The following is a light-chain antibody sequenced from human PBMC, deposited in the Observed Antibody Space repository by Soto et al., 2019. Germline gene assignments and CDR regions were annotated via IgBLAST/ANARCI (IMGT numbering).Light chain of an antibody. CDR3: QQYKRYSHT. V-gene: IGKV1-5*01. J-gene: IGKJ4*01. CDR1: QSINNW. CDR2: DGF. Sequence: DIQMTQSPSTLSASVGDRVTITCRASQSINNWLAWYQQKPGKAPKLLIYDGFSLESGVPLRFSGSGFGTEFPLSISNLQPDDSATYYCQQYKRYSHTFGGGTKVEIK.